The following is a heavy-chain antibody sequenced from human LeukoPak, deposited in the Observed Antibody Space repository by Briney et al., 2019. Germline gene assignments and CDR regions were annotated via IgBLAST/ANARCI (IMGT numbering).Heavy chain of an antibody. CDR3: ARHYYDSSGEFDY. CDR2: ISSSSSYI. V-gene: IGHV3-21*01. J-gene: IGHJ4*02. CDR1: GFTFSSYS. D-gene: IGHD3-22*01. Sequence: GGSLRLSCAASGFTFSSYSMNWDRQAPGKGLEWVSSISSSSSYIYYADSVKGRFTISRDNAKNSLYLQMNSLRAEDTAVYYCARHYYDSSGEFDYWGQGTLVTVSS.